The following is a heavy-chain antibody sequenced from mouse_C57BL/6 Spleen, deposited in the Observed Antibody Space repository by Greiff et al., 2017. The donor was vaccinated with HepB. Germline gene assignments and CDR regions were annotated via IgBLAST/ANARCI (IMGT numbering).Heavy chain of an antibody. D-gene: IGHD1-1*01. CDR3: SRWSTVVASSYYFDY. CDR1: GYAFSSSW. CDR2: IYPGDGDT. J-gene: IGHJ2*01. Sequence: VQLQQSGPELVKPGASVKISCKASGYAFSSSWMNWVKQRPGKGLEWIGRIYPGDGDTNYNGKFKGKATLTADKSSSTAYMQLSSLTSEDSAVYYCSRWSTVVASSYYFDYWGQGTTLTVSS. V-gene: IGHV1-82*01.